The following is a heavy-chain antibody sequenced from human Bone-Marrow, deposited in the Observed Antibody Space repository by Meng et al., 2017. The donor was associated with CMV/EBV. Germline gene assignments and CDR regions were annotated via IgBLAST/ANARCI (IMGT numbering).Heavy chain of an antibody. V-gene: IGHV4-30-4*08. CDR2: IYYSGST. CDR3: ARDLLPDI. Sequence: SETLSLTCTVSGGSISSGGYYWSWIRQPPGKGLEWIGYIYYSGSTYYNPSLKSRLTISVDTSKNQFSLQLRSVTAADTAVYYCARDLLPDIWGQGTLVTVSS. CDR1: GGSISSGGYY. D-gene: IGHD2-15*01. J-gene: IGHJ4*02.